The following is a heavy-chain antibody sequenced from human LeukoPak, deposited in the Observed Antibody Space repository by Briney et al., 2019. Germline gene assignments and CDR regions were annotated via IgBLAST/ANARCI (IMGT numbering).Heavy chain of an antibody. CDR2: IYYSGST. CDR1: GGSISSNKYY. J-gene: IGHJ4*02. Sequence: SETLSLTCTVSGGSISSNKYYWGWIRQPPGKGLEWIGYIYYSGSTNYNPSLKSRVTISVDTSKNQFSLKLSSVTAADTAVYYCASGIAVAGDFGYWGQGTLVTVSS. D-gene: IGHD6-19*01. CDR3: ASGIAVAGDFGY. V-gene: IGHV4-61*05.